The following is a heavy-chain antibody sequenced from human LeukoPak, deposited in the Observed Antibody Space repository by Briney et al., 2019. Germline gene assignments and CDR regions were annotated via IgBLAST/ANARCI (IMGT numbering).Heavy chain of an antibody. CDR2: IYHSGST. V-gene: IGHV4-38-2*01. J-gene: IGHJ4*02. D-gene: IGHD1-7*01. CDR1: GYSISSGYY. CDR3: ARGGTTDY. Sequence: PSETLSFTCAVSGYSISSGYYWGWIRQPPGKGLEWIGSIYHSGSTYYNPSLKSRVTISVDTSKNQFSLKLSSVTAADTAVYYCARGGTTDYWGQGTLVTVSS.